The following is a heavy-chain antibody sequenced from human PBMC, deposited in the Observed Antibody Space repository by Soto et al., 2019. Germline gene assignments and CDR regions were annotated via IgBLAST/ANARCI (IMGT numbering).Heavy chain of an antibody. Sequence: EVQLVESGGGLVQPGGSLKLSCAASGFTFSGSAMHWVRQASGKGLEWVGRIRSKANSYATAYAASVKGRFTISRDDSKNTAYLQMNSLKTEDTAVYYCTTPATPGFDYWGQGTLVTVSS. D-gene: IGHD1-26*01. CDR1: GFTFSGSA. CDR2: IRSKANSYAT. V-gene: IGHV3-73*02. CDR3: TTPATPGFDY. J-gene: IGHJ4*02.